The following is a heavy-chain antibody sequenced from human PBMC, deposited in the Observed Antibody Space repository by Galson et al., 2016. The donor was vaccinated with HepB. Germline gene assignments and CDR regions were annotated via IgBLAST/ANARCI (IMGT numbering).Heavy chain of an antibody. J-gene: IGHJ4*02. Sequence: SLRLSCAASGFSFNIYAMSWVRQAPGKGLEWVSGISPSGDGTYYADSVKGRFTISRDNVKDMLYLQMDSLRAEDSGVYYCARGFLQRTLDLWGQGTLISVSS. V-gene: IGHV3-23*01. CDR1: GFSFNIYA. D-gene: IGHD2/OR15-2a*01. CDR2: ISPSGDGT. CDR3: ARGFLQRTLDL.